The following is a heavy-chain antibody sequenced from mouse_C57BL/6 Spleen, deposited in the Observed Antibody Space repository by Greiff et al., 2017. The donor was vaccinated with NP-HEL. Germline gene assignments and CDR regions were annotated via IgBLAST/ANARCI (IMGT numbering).Heavy chain of an antibody. CDR1: GFTFSSYT. CDR3: ARHRGDYDGAWFAY. J-gene: IGHJ3*01. CDR2: ISGGGGNT. D-gene: IGHD2-4*01. Sequence: EVHLVESGGGLVKPGGSLKLSCAASGFTFSSYTMSWVRQTPEKRLEWVATISGGGGNTYYPDSVKGRFTISRDNAKNTLYLQISSLRSEDTALYYCARHRGDYDGAWFAYWGQGTLVTVSA. V-gene: IGHV5-9*01.